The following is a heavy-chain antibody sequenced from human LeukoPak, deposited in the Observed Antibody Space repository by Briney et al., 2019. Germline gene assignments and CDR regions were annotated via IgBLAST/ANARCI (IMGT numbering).Heavy chain of an antibody. V-gene: IGHV3-23*01. D-gene: IGHD6-19*01. J-gene: IGHJ4*02. Sequence: PGGSLRLSCAASGFTFSSYAMSWVRQAPEKGLEWVSYISGSGDNRDYTDSVKGRFTISRDNSKNTLHLQMNSLRAEDTAVYYCAKVGRYSSDEYYFDYWGQGTLVTVSS. CDR2: ISGSGDNR. CDR1: GFTFSSYA. CDR3: AKVGRYSSDEYYFDY.